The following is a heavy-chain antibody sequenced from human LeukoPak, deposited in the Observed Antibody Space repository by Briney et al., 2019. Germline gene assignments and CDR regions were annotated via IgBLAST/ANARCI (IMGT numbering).Heavy chain of an antibody. J-gene: IGHJ4*02. CDR1: GDSISSYY. D-gene: IGHD3-22*01. Sequence: SETLSLTCTLSGDSISSYYWSWLRQPPGKGLEWVGYIYYSWSTNYNPSLTSRVTISVDTSKNQFSLKLSSVTAADTAVYYCARRPDSSGYYFDYWGQGTLVTVSS. CDR3: ARRPDSSGYYFDY. CDR2: IYYSWST. V-gene: IGHV4-59*01.